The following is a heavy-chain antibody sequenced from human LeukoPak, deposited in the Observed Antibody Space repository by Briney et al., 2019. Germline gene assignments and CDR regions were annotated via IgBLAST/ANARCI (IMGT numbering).Heavy chain of an antibody. Sequence: GESLKISCKGSGYSFTSYWIGWVRQAPGKGLEWVAVISYDGSNKYYADSVKGRFTISRDNSKNTLYLQMNSLRAEDTAVYYCAKDRVGDSSGYYSHFDYWGQGTLVTVSS. CDR2: ISYDGSNK. CDR1: GYSFTSYW. D-gene: IGHD3-22*01. CDR3: AKDRVGDSSGYYSHFDY. V-gene: IGHV3-30*18. J-gene: IGHJ4*02.